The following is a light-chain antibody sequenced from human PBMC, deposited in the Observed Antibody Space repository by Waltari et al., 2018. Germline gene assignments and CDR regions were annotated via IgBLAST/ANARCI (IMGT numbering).Light chain of an antibody. CDR2: DVS. Sequence: QSALTQPASVSGSPGQSITISCTGTSSDVGGYNYVSWYQQHPGKAPKLMIYDVSNRPSGVLTRFSGSKAGNTASLTISGLQAEDEADYYCSSYTSSSTYVFGTGTKVTVL. CDR1: SSDVGGYNY. CDR3: SSYTSSSTYV. J-gene: IGLJ1*01. V-gene: IGLV2-14*01.